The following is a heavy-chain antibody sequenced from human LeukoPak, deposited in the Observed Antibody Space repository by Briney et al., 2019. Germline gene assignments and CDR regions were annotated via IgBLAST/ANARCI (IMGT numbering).Heavy chain of an antibody. V-gene: IGHV4-34*01. D-gene: IGHD3-10*01. CDR1: GGSFSGYY. J-gene: IGHJ5*02. Sequence: PSETLSLTCAVYGGSFSGYYWSWIRQPPGKGLEWIGEINHSGSTNYNPSLKSRVTISVDTSKNQFSLKLSSVTAADTAVYYCARGGAFGELFGRDQVTPDNWFDPWGQGTLVTVSS. CDR3: ARGGAFGELFGRDQVTPDNWFDP. CDR2: INHSGST.